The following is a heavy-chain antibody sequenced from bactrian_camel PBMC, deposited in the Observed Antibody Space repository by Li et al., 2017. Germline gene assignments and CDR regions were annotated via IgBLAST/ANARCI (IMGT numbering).Heavy chain of an antibody. D-gene: IGHD6*01. CDR3: AKAAYGGSSYNI. CDR1: GFTFSNYA. J-gene: IGHJ4*01. Sequence: VQLVESGGGLVQPGGSLRLSCTASGFTFSNYAMTWVRQAPGKALEWVSSINSGGGSTYYGGFVKGRFTISRDNAKNTVYLQLNSLKTEDMAMYSCAKAAYGGSSYNIWGQGTQVTVS. V-gene: IGHV3S40*01. CDR2: INSGGGST.